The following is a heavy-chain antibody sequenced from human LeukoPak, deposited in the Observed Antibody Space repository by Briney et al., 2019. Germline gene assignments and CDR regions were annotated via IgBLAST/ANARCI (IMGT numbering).Heavy chain of an antibody. CDR2: INPSSGGT. D-gene: IGHD3-22*01. J-gene: IGHJ4*02. CDR3: ARDDYYDVSGFDS. Sequence: ASVEVSCKASGYTFTGHSIHWVRQAPGQGLEWMGWINPSSGGTKYAQNFQGRVTMTSDTSISTAYMELSWLKSDDTALYYCARDDYYDVSGFDSWGQGTLVTVSS. CDR1: GYTFTGHS. V-gene: IGHV1-2*02.